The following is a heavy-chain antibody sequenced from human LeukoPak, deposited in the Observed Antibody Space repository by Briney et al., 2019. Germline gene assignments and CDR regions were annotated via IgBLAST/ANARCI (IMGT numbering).Heavy chain of an antibody. CDR2: FDPEDGET. D-gene: IGHD3-3*01. J-gene: IGHJ4*02. V-gene: IGHV1-24*01. CDR3: ATGTFLEWLLELRY. Sequence: ASVKVSCKVSGYTLTELSMHRVRQAPGKGLEWMGGFDPEDGETIYAQKFQGRVTMTEDTSTDTAYMELSSLRSEDTAVYYCATGTFLEWLLELRYWGQGTLVTVSS. CDR1: GYTLTELS.